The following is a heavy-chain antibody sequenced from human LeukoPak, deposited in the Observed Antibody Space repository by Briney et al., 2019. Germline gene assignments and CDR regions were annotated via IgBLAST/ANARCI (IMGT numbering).Heavy chain of an antibody. CDR3: ARPIVVVPAAISPLMDV. V-gene: IGHV4-34*01. J-gene: IGHJ6*02. CDR2: INHSGST. CDR1: GGSFSGYY. D-gene: IGHD2-2*01. Sequence: SETLSLTCAVYGGSFSGYYWSWIRQPPGKGLEWIGEINHSGSTYYNPSLKSRVTISVDTSKNQFSLKLSSVTAADTAVYYCARPIVVVPAAISPLMDVWGQGTTVTVSS.